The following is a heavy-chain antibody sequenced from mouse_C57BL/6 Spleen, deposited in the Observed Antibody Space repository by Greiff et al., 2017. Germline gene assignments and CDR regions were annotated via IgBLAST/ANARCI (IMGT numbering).Heavy chain of an antibody. V-gene: IGHV8-12*01. CDR1: GFSLSTSGMG. CDR2: IYWDDDK. D-gene: IGHD2-4*01. Sequence: VKLVESGPGILQSSQTLSLTCSFSGFSLSTSGMGVSWIRQPSGKGLEWLAHIYWDDDKRYNPSLKSRLTISKDTSRNQVFLKITSVDTADTATYYCARRENYDYDAFAYWGQGTLVTVSA. J-gene: IGHJ3*01. CDR3: ARRENYDYDAFAY.